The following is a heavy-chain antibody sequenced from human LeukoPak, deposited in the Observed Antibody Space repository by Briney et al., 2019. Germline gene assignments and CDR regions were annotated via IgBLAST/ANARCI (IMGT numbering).Heavy chain of an antibody. D-gene: IGHD3-22*01. J-gene: IGHJ4*02. Sequence: GGSLRLSCAASGFTFSSYAMSWVRQAPGKGLEWVSAISGSGGSTYYADSVKGRFTISRDNSKNTLYLQMNSLRAEDTAVYYCAKDPGDYYDSSGYWYFDYWGQGTLVTASS. CDR1: GFTFSSYA. CDR2: ISGSGGST. V-gene: IGHV3-23*01. CDR3: AKDPGDYYDSSGYWYFDY.